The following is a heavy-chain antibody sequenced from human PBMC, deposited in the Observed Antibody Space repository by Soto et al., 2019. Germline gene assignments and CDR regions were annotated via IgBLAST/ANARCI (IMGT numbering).Heavy chain of an antibody. J-gene: IGHJ5*01. Sequence: QVQLQQWGAGLLKPSETLSLTCAVYGGSFSGSYWSWIRQPPGKGLEWIGEINHRGSANYNPSLESRLTISVDTSKNQFSLEVRSGTAADTAVYYCARAKGYGANSWLDSWGQGNLVPVSS. CDR3: ARAKGYGANSWLDS. D-gene: IGHD5-12*01. CDR2: INHRGSA. CDR1: GGSFSGSY. V-gene: IGHV4-34*01.